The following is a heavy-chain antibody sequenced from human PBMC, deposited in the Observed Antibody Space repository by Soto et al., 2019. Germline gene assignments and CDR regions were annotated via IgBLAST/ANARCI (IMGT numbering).Heavy chain of an antibody. Sequence: PGGSLRLSCAASGFTFDDYAMHLVRQAPGKGLEWVSGISWNSGSIGYADSVKGRFTISRDNAKNSLYLQMNSLRAEDTALYYCAKDKTMVPFNFDYWGQGTLVTVSS. J-gene: IGHJ4*02. D-gene: IGHD3-10*01. CDR2: ISWNSGSI. V-gene: IGHV3-9*01. CDR3: AKDKTMVPFNFDY. CDR1: GFTFDDYA.